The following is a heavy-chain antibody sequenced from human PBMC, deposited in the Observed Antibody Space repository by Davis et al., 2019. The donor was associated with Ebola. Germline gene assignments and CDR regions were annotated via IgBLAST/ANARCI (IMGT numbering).Heavy chain of an antibody. CDR1: GFTFSSYG. D-gene: IGHD6-6*01. CDR2: ISYDGSNK. Sequence: GESLKISCAASGFTFSSYGMHWVRQAPGKGLEWVAVISYDGSNKYYADSVKGRFTISRDNAKNTLYLQMNSLRAEDTAVYYCAKMGQLDYYYYYMDVWGKGTTVTVSS. CDR3: AKMGQLDYYYYYMDV. V-gene: IGHV3-30*18. J-gene: IGHJ6*03.